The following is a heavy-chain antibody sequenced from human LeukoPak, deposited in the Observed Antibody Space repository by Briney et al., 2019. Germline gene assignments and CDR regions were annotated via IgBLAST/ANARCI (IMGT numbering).Heavy chain of an antibody. Sequence: GRSLRLSCAASGFTFSSYDMHWVRQAPGKGLEWVAVIWADGSNKYHADSVKGRFTISRDNSKNTLYLRMNTLRAEDTAVYYCARDRKVDYFDYWGQGTLVTVSS. CDR3: ARDRKVDYFDY. V-gene: IGHV3-33*01. CDR1: GFTFSSYD. J-gene: IGHJ4*02. CDR2: IWADGSNK.